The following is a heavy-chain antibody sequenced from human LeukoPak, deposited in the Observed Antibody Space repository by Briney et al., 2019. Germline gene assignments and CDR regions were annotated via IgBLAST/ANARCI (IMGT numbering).Heavy chain of an antibody. Sequence: PSETLSLTCTVSGASISSYYWSWIRQPPGKGLEWIGYIYYSGSTNYNPSLKSRVTISVDRSKNQFSLNLSSVTAADTAMYYCARLTGYQQPTGGYYYYMDVWGKGTTVTVSS. CDR3: ARLTGYQQPTGGYYYYMDV. V-gene: IGHV4-59*08. CDR1: GASISSYY. J-gene: IGHJ6*03. D-gene: IGHD6-13*01. CDR2: IYYSGST.